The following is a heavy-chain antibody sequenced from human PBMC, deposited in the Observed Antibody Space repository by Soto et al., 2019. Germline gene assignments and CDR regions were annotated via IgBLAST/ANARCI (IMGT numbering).Heavy chain of an antibody. D-gene: IGHD6-19*01. Sequence: GGSLRLSCAASGFTFSSYGMHWVRQAPGKGLEWVAVIWYDGSNKYYADSVKGRFTISRDNSKNTLYLQMNSLRAEDTAVYYCARDLPYSSGWTTSPSLDPWGQGTLVTVSS. CDR2: IWYDGSNK. V-gene: IGHV3-33*01. CDR3: ARDLPYSSGWTTSPSLDP. J-gene: IGHJ5*02. CDR1: GFTFSSYG.